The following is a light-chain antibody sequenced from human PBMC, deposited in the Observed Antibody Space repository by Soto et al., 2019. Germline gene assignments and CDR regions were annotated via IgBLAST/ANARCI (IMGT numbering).Light chain of an antibody. CDR1: QGIRND. Sequence: MTQSPSSLSASVGDRVTITCRASQGIRNDLSWYQQKPGQAPRLLIYGASTRATGIPARFSGSGSGTEFTLTISSPQSEDFAVYYCQQYNNWPWTFGQGTKVEIK. V-gene: IGKV3-15*01. J-gene: IGKJ1*01. CDR2: GAS. CDR3: QQYNNWPWT.